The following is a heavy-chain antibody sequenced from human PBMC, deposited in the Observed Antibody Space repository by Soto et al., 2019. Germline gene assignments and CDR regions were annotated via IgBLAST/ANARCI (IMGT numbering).Heavy chain of an antibody. J-gene: IGHJ4*02. D-gene: IGHD5-12*01. V-gene: IGHV4-61*01. CDR2: IYYSGST. CDR1: GGSVSNSNYY. CDR3: ARVHTDGYKIDY. Sequence: QVQLQESGPGLVKPSETLSLTCTVSGGSVSNSNYYWTWIRQPPGKGLEWIGYIYYSGSTTYNPSLKSRVTISVDTSKNQFSLKLSSVTAADTAVFYGARVHTDGYKIDYLGQGTLVTVSS.